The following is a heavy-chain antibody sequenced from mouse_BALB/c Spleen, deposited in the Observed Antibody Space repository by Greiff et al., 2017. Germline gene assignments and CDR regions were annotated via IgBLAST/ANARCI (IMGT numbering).Heavy chain of an antibody. CDR1: GFTFSDYG. V-gene: IGHV5-15*02. CDR3: ARALGLGLPPFDY. Sequence: EVQRVESGGGLVQPGGSRKLSCAASGFTFSDYGMAWVRQAPGKGPEWVAFISNLAYSIYYADTVTGRFTISRENAKNTLYLEMSSLRSEDTAMYYCARALGLGLPPFDYWGQGTTRTVSS. D-gene: IGHD3-1*01. J-gene: IGHJ2*01. CDR2: ISNLAYSI.